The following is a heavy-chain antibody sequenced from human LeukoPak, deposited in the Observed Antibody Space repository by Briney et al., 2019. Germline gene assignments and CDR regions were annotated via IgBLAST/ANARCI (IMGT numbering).Heavy chain of an antibody. Sequence: PGGSLRLSCAASGFTFSSYSMNWVRQAPGKGLEWVSSISSSRSYIYYADSVKGRFTISRDNAKNSLYLQMNSLRAEDTAVYYCARDYSLRSHFDYWGQGTLVTVSS. V-gene: IGHV3-21*01. D-gene: IGHD1-26*01. CDR1: GFTFSSYS. CDR2: ISSSRSYI. CDR3: ARDYSLRSHFDY. J-gene: IGHJ4*02.